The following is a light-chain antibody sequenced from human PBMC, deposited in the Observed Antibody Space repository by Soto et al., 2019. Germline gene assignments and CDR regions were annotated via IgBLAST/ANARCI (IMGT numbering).Light chain of an antibody. CDR2: EVS. CDR1: SSDVGLYNY. Sequence: QSALTQPPSSSGSPGQSVTISCTGTSSDVGLYNYVSWYQQHPGKAPKLMIYEVSERPSGVPDRFSGSKSGNTASLAVSGLQAEDEADYYCSSYAGSNNYVVFGGGTKLTVL. J-gene: IGLJ2*01. CDR3: SSYAGSNNYVV. V-gene: IGLV2-8*01.